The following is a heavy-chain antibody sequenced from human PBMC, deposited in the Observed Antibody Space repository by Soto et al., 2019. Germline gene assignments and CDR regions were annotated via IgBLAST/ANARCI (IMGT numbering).Heavy chain of an antibody. V-gene: IGHV4-28*01. CDR2: IYYSGTT. Sequence: SETLSLTCAVSGYSISSSNWWGWSRQPPGKGREWIGYIYYSGTTYYNPSLKSRVTMSVDTSKNQFSLKLTSVTAVDTAVYYCARREIQGPIDYWGQGTLVTVSS. J-gene: IGHJ4*02. CDR3: ARREIQGPIDY. D-gene: IGHD1-26*01. CDR1: GYSISSSNW.